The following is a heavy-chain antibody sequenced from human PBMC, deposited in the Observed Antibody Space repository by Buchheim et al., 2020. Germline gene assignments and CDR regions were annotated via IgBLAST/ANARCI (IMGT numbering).Heavy chain of an antibody. Sequence: EVHLVESGGGLVQPGGSLRLSCTASGFAFNVHWMTWVRQAPGKGLEWVAIIKQDESERYYVDSVKGRFIISRDNARNSLYLQMNSPRGEETAVYYCARVRGVPAAAFDSWGQGTL. V-gene: IGHV3-7*03. D-gene: IGHD2-2*01. CDR3: ARVRGVPAAAFDS. CDR1: GFAFNVHW. CDR2: IKQDESER. J-gene: IGHJ4*02.